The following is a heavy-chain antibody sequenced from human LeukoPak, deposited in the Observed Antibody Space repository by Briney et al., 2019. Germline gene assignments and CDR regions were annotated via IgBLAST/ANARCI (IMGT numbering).Heavy chain of an antibody. CDR2: IYYSGST. D-gene: IGHD2-2*02. Sequence: SETLSLTCTVSGDSIRSYYWSWIRQPPGKGLEWIGYIYYSGSTNYNPSLKSRVTISVDTSKNQFSLKLNSVTAADTAVYYCASAIAIPAWAFDIWGQGTMVTVSS. CDR3: ASAIAIPAWAFDI. CDR1: GDSIRSYY. J-gene: IGHJ3*02. V-gene: IGHV4-59*01.